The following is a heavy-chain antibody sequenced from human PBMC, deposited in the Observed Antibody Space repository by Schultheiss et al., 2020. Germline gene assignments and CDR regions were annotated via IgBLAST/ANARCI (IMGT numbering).Heavy chain of an antibody. Sequence: GGSLRLSCAASGFTFSSYGMHWVRQAPGKGLEWVAVISYDGSNKYYADSVKGRFTISRDNSKNTLYLQMNSLRAEDTAVYYCAKGGRTGITMIVVVIQHWGQGTLVTVSS. CDR1: GFTFSSYG. CDR3: AKGGRTGITMIVVVIQH. J-gene: IGHJ1*01. D-gene: IGHD3-22*01. V-gene: IGHV3-30*18. CDR2: ISYDGSNK.